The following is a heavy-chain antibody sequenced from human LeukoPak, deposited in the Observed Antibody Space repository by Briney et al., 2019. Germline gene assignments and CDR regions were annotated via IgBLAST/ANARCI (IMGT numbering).Heavy chain of an antibody. CDR3: SRGGSSRGDY. CDR2: INQDGGEK. J-gene: IGHJ4*02. D-gene: IGHD3-16*01. Sequence: GGSLRLSCAASGFTFSNYWMSWVRQAPGKGLEYVANINQDGGEKYYVDSVKGRFTISRDNAKNSLYLQMNSLRDEDTAVYYCSRGGSSRGDYWGQGTLVTVSS. V-gene: IGHV3-7*02. CDR1: GFTFSNYW.